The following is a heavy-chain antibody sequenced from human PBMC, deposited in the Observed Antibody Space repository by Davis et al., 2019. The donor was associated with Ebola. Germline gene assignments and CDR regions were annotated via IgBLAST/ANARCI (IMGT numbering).Heavy chain of an antibody. V-gene: IGHV4-34*01. CDR2: INHSGST. CDR3: TRGRLNSVVYLDNGLYYNLDV. D-gene: IGHD2-2*03. Sequence: MPSETLSLTCAVYGGSFSGYYWSWIRQPPGKGLEWIGEINHSGSTNYNPSLKSRVTISVDTSKNQFSLKLSSVTAADTAVYYCTRGRLNSVVYLDNGLYYNLDVWGKGTTVTVSS. J-gene: IGHJ6*04. CDR1: GGSFSGYY.